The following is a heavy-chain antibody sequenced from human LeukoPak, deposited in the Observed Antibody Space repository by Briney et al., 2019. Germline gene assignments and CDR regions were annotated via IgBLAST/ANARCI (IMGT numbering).Heavy chain of an antibody. J-gene: IGHJ4*02. CDR3: AKVVSPNAPDK. V-gene: IGHV3-53*01. CDR2: IYSGGST. CDR1: GFTVSSNY. Sequence: GGSLRLSCAASGFTVSSNYMSWVRQAPGKGLEWVSVIYSGGSTYYADSVKGRFTISRDNSKNTLYLQMNSLRAEDTAVYYCAKVVSPNAPDKWGQGTLVTVSS. D-gene: IGHD1-14*01.